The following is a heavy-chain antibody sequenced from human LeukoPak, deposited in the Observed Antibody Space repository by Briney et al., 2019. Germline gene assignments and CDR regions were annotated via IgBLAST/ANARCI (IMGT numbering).Heavy chain of an antibody. CDR1: GYTFVSHG. V-gene: IGHV1-69*05. Sequence: GASVKVSCKAAGYTFVSHGISWVRLAPGQGLEWMGGIIPIFGTANYAQKFQGRVTITTDESTSTAYMELSSLRSEDTAVYYCARSRGGDSSGYYGVFKYFDYWGQGTLVTVSS. CDR3: ARSRGGDSSGYYGVFKYFDY. CDR2: IIPIFGTA. J-gene: IGHJ4*02. D-gene: IGHD3-22*01.